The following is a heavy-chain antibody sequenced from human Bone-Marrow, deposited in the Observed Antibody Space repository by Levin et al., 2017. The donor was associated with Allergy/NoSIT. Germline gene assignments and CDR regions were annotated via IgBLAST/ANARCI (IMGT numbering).Heavy chain of an antibody. Sequence: ASETLSLTCSVSGDSIRGSSYYWAWIRQPPGKGLEWIGSIFVGGPTYSNSSLKPRVTIVADASKNQFSLNLRSVTAADTAVYFCARAWIQLGYFDPWGQGTVVTVSS. CDR1: GDSIRGSSYY. CDR2: IFVGGPT. CDR3: ARAWIQLGYFDP. D-gene: IGHD5-18*01. J-gene: IGHJ5*02. V-gene: IGHV4-39*01.